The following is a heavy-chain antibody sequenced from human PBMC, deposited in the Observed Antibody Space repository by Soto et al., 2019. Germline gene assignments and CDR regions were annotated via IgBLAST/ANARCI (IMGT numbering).Heavy chain of an antibody. V-gene: IGHV4-34*01. J-gene: IGHJ4*02. CDR3: ARGAATDKIAAACKYFDY. CDR2: INHSGST. Sequence: QVQLQQWGAGLLKPSETLSLTCAVYGGSFSGYYWSWIRQPPGKGLEWIGEINHSGSTNYNPSLKSRVTISVDTSKNQFSLKLSSVTAADTAVYYCARGAATDKIAAACKYFDYWGQGTLVTVSS. CDR1: GGSFSGYY. D-gene: IGHD6-13*01.